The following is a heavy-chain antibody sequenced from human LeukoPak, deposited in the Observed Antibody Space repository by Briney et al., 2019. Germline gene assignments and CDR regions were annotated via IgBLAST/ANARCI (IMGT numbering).Heavy chain of an antibody. Sequence: GESLKISCKGSGYSFTSYWIGWVRQLPGKGLGWMGIIYPGDPDTRYSPSFQGQVTISADKSISTAYLQWSSLKASDTATYYCARPQHGDYFDYWGQGTLVTVSS. J-gene: IGHJ4*02. CDR2: IYPGDPDT. CDR1: GYSFTSYW. CDR3: ARPQHGDYFDY. V-gene: IGHV5-51*01. D-gene: IGHD4-17*01.